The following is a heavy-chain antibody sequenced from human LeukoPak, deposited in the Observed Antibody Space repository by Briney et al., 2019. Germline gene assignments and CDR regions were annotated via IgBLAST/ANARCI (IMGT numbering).Heavy chain of an antibody. CDR2: IKQDGSEK. CDR3: ARSPSYNWNYYYYGMDV. CDR1: GFTFSSYW. D-gene: IGHD1-20*01. J-gene: IGHJ6*02. V-gene: IGHV3-7*03. Sequence: GGSLRLSCAASGFTFSSYWMSWVRQAPGKGLEWVANIKQDGSEKYYVDSVKGRFTISRDNAKNSLYLQMNSLRAEDTAVYYCARSPSYNWNYYYYGMDVWGQGTTVTVSS.